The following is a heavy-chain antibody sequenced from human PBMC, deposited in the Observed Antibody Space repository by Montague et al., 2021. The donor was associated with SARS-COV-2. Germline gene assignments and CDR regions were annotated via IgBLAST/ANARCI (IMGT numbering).Heavy chain of an antibody. CDR3: ASMVRGQVYYFDY. J-gene: IGHJ4*02. Sequence: SETLSLTCTVSGGSISSSSYYWGWIRQPPGEGLEWIGSIFYSGSTDYNPSLKSRVTISVDTSKNQFSLKLSSVTAADTAVYYCASMVRGQVYYFDYWGQGTLVTVSS. D-gene: IGHD3-10*01. V-gene: IGHV4-39*01. CDR1: GGSISSSSYY. CDR2: IFYSGST.